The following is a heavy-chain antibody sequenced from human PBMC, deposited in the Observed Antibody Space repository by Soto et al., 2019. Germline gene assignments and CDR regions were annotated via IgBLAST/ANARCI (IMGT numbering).Heavy chain of an antibody. Sequence: SSETLSLTCTVSGGSISSDYWTWTRQPAGKGLEWIGRIHTSGSTSYNPSLKSRVTMSAATSKNQFSLHLSSVTAADTAVYYCAREAVVVIAATHYYDLDAWGQGTAVTVSS. D-gene: IGHD2-15*01. CDR3: AREAVVVIAATHYYDLDA. V-gene: IGHV4-4*07. CDR2: IHTSGST. J-gene: IGHJ6*02. CDR1: GGSISSDY.